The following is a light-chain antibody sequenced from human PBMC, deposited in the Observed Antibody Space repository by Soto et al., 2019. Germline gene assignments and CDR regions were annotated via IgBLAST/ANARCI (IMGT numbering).Light chain of an antibody. CDR3: QQYNLWPVT. V-gene: IGKV3-15*01. Sequence: EIVLTQSPATLCLSPGDRATLSCSATQSVDNDLAWYQQKPGQAPRLLIYGASTRATGIPGRCSGSGSGTEFTLTITSLQSEDVAIYYCQQYNLWPVTFGHGTRLEIK. J-gene: IGKJ5*01. CDR2: GAS. CDR1: QSVDND.